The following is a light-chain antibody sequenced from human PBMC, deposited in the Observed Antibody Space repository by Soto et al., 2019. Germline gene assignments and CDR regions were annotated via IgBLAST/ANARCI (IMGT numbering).Light chain of an antibody. CDR1: QSVANK. Sequence: EIVMTQSPATLSVSPGERATLSCRASQSVANKLAWYQHKPGQAPRLLIYATSTRATGVPARFTGTGSGTDFTLTISSLQSEDFAVYFCQQYNHWPPFTFGQGTKLEIK. CDR2: ATS. CDR3: QQYNHWPPFT. J-gene: IGKJ2*01. V-gene: IGKV3-15*01.